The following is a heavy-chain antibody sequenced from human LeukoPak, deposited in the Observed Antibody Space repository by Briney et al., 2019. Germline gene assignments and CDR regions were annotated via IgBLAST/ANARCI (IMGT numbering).Heavy chain of an antibody. V-gene: IGHV4-39*07. Sequence: PSETLSLTCTVSGGSISSSSYYWGWIRQPPGKGLEWIGSIYYSGSTYYNPSLKSRVTISVDTSKNQFSLKLSSVTAADTAVYYCASFVGTLHGYAGYYFDYWGQGTLVTVSS. CDR3: ASFVGTLHGYAGYYFDY. D-gene: IGHD2-2*01. CDR2: IYYSGST. J-gene: IGHJ4*02. CDR1: GGSISSSSYY.